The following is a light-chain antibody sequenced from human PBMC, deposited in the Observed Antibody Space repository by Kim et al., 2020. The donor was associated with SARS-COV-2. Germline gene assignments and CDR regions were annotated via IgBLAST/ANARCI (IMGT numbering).Light chain of an antibody. CDR1: EAIETW. CDR3: QHYSRFPYT. Sequence: DIQMSQSPSTLSASVGDRVTITCRASEAIETWLAWYQQKPGKVPSLLIYLASTLENGVPSRFCGSGSGTEFTLTINGLQPDDFATYYCQHYSRFPYTFGQGTKLEI. V-gene: IGKV1-5*03. J-gene: IGKJ2*01. CDR2: LAS.